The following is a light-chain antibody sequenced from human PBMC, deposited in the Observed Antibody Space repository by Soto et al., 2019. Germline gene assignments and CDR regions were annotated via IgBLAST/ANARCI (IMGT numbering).Light chain of an antibody. Sequence: LLMAQSPATLSVSPGERVTLSCRASQSVSNNLAWYQQKPGQAPRLLIYTASTRATGIPARFSGSGSGTEFTLTISSLQSEDFAVYYCQQYNNWPGTFGQGTMVEIK. CDR2: TAS. J-gene: IGKJ1*01. CDR3: QQYNNWPGT. V-gene: IGKV3-15*01. CDR1: QSVSNN.